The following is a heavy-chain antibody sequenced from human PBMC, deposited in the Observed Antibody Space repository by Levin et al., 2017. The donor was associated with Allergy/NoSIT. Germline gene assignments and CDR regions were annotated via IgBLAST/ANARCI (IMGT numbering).Heavy chain of an antibody. V-gene: IGHV4-59*01. CDR3: ASWRQQLVLEY. CDR1: GGSISSYY. CDR2: IYYSGST. J-gene: IGHJ4*02. Sequence: SETLSLTCTVSGGSISSYYWSWIRQPPGKGLEWIGYIYYSGSTNYNPSLKSRFTISVDTSKNQFSLKLSSVTAADTAVYYCASWRQQLVLEYWGQGTLVTVSS. D-gene: IGHD6-13*01.